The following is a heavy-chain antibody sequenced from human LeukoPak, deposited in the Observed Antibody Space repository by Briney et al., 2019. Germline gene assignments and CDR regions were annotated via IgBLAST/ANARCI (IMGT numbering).Heavy chain of an antibody. CDR3: AREAGAIFGVVIPNYYYYMDV. D-gene: IGHD3-3*01. J-gene: IGHJ6*03. CDR1: GYTFTGYY. CDR2: INPSGGST. Sequence: GASVKVSCKASGYTFTGYYMHWVRQAPGQGLEWMGIINPSGGSTSYAQKFQGRVTMTRDMSTSTVYMELSSLRSEDTDVYYCAREAGAIFGVVIPNYYYYMDVWGKGTTVTVSS. V-gene: IGHV1-46*01.